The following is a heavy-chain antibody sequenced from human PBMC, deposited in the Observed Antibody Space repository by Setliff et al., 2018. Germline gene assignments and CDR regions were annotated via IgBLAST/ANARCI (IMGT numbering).Heavy chain of an antibody. CDR3: VRDFHWGFDY. CDR1: GFSFNDYG. J-gene: IGHJ4*02. CDR2: INRNGDRT. D-gene: IGHD3-9*01. V-gene: IGHV3-20*04. Sequence: GGSLRLSCAASGFSFNDYGISWVRQAPGKGLEWVSGINRNGDRTGYANSVKGRFTISRDNVKNSLFLQMNSLRAEDTAVYYCVRDFHWGFDYWGLGTLVTVSS.